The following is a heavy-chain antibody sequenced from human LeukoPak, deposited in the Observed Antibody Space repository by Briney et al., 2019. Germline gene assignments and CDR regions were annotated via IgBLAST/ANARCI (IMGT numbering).Heavy chain of an antibody. Sequence: GGSLRLSCAASGFTFSSYSMNWVRQAPGKGLEWVSSISSGGVHISYADSVKGRFTISRDNANNLVYLQMNCLRAEDTAVFYCARDLYGDYAFDIWGQGTVVTVSS. CDR3: ARDLYGDYAFDI. V-gene: IGHV3-21*01. CDR2: ISSGGVHI. CDR1: GFTFSSYS. J-gene: IGHJ3*02. D-gene: IGHD4-17*01.